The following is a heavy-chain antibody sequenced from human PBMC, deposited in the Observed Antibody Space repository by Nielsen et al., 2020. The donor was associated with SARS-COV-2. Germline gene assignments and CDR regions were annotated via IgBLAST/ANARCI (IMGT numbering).Heavy chain of an antibody. D-gene: IGHD3-22*01. CDR2: IYHSGST. Sequence: SETLSLTCAVYGGSFSGYYWSWIRQPPGKGLEWIGEIYHSGSTNYNPSLKSRVTISVDKSKNQFSLKLSSVTAADTAVYYCARDRSDYYDSSGYEGYYYGMDVWGQGTTVTVSS. CDR3: ARDRSDYYDSSGYEGYYYGMDV. CDR1: GGSFSGYY. J-gene: IGHJ6*02. V-gene: IGHV4-34*01.